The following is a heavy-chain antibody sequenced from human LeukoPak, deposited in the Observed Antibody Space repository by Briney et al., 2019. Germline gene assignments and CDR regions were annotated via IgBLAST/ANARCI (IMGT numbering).Heavy chain of an antibody. D-gene: IGHD2-2*01. CDR2: IYTSGST. CDR3: ARERVGYCSSTSCRTPDY. Sequence: SETLSLTCTVSGGSISSGRYYWTWIRQPAGKGLEWIGRIYTSGSTNYNPSLKSRVTISVDTSKNQFSLKLSSVTAADTAVYYCARERVGYCSSTSCRTPDYWGQGTLVTVSS. CDR1: GGSISSGRYY. V-gene: IGHV4-61*02. J-gene: IGHJ4*02.